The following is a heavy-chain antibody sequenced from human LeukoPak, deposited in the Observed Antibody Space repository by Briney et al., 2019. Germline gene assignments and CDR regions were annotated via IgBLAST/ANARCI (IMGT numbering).Heavy chain of an antibody. CDR1: GYTFTSYD. CDR2: INPNSGNS. D-gene: IGHD6-13*01. J-gene: IGHJ4*02. CDR3: ARDQLRTCSSCPIDY. V-gene: IGHV1-2*02. Sequence: ASVKVSCKASGYTFTSYDINWVRQATGQGLEWMGWINPNSGNSNHAQKFQGRVTLSRDTSITTAYMELSRLRSDDTAVYYCARDQLRTCSSCPIDYWGQGTLVTVSS.